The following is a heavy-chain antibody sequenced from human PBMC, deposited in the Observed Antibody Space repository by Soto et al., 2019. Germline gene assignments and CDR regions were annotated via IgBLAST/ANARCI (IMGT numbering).Heavy chain of an antibody. D-gene: IGHD5-12*01. CDR1: GYTFTSYG. CDR2: ISDYNGNT. CDR3: ACAEATQIIYYYAMDV. J-gene: IGHJ6*02. V-gene: IGHV1-18*01. Sequence: QVQLVQSGAEVKKPGASVKVSCKASGYTFTSYGISWVRQAPGQGLEWMGGISDYNGNTNYAQKLQGRVTMTTDTSTSTAYMELRSLRSDDTAVSYCACAEATQIIYYYAMDVWGQGTTVTVSS.